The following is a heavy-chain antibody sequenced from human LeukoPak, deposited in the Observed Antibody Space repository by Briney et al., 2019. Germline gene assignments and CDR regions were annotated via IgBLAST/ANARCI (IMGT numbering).Heavy chain of an antibody. CDR2: INPNSGGT. CDR3: AAPPIVGATNTYFDY. J-gene: IGHJ4*02. Sequence: ASVKVSCKASGYTFTGYYMHWVRQAPGQGLEWMGRINPNSGGTNYAQKFQGRVTMTRDTSISTAYMELSSLRSEDTAVYYCAAPPIVGATNTYFDYWGQGTLVTVFS. CDR1: GYTFTGYY. D-gene: IGHD1-26*01. V-gene: IGHV1-2*06.